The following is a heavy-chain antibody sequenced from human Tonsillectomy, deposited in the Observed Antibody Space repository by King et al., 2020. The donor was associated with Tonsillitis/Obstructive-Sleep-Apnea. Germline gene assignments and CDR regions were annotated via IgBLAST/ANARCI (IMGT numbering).Heavy chain of an antibody. D-gene: IGHD4-17*01. CDR2: IRSKAYCGTT. V-gene: IGHV3-49*05. CDR3: TRDGDLTDY. Sequence: ESGGGLVKPGRSLRLSCTASGFTFGDYGMSWFRQAPGKGLEWVGFIRSKAYCGTTEDAASVKGRFTISRDDSKSIAYLQMNSLTTEDTAVYYCTRDGDLTDYWGQGALVTVSS. CDR1: GFTFGDYG. J-gene: IGHJ4*02.